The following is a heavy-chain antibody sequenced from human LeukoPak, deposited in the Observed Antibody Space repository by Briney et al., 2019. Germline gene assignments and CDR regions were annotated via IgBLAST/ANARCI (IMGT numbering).Heavy chain of an antibody. J-gene: IGHJ4*02. CDR3: ARDEGWFGELSPHDFDY. V-gene: IGHV3-21*01. D-gene: IGHD3-10*01. Sequence: PGGSLRLSCAASGFTFSSYSMNWVRQAPGKGLEWVSSIRSSSSYIYYADSVKGRFTISRDNAKNSLYLQMNSLRAEDTAVYYCARDEGWFGELSPHDFDYWGQGTLVTVSS. CDR1: GFTFSSYS. CDR2: IRSSSSYI.